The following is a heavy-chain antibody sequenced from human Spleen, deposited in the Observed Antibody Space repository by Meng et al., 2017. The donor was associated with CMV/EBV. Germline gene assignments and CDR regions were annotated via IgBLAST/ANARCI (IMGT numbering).Heavy chain of an antibody. V-gene: IGHV3-23*01. CDR2: ISSSGGST. Sequence: GGSLRLSCAASGFTFSSYAMNWVRQAPGKGLEWVSTISSSGGSTYYADSVKGRFTISRDKSKNTLYLQMNSLRAEDTAVYYCAKVYSSRRDGFDYWGQGTLVTVSS. CDR3: AKVYSSRRDGFDY. CDR1: GFTFSSYA. D-gene: IGHD4-11*01. J-gene: IGHJ4*02.